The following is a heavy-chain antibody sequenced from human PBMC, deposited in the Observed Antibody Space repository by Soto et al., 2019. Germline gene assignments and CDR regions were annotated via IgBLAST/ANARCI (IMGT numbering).Heavy chain of an antibody. CDR3: ARDGGSFIWYGLDY. D-gene: IGHD2-15*01. CDR2: INAGNGNT. J-gene: IGHJ4*01. V-gene: IGHV1-3*01. CDR1: GYIFTTYT. Sequence: QVQLVQSGAEVKKPGASVKVSCKASGYIFTTYTMHWVRQAPGQRPEWMGWINAGNGNTKYSQKFQGRVTITRDTSXSTXXMELSSLRSEDTAVYYCARDGGSFIWYGLDYWG.